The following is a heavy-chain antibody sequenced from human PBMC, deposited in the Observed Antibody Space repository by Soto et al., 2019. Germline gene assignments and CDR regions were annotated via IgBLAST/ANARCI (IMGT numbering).Heavy chain of an antibody. CDR2: IIAIFGTA. Sequence: QVQLVQSGAEVKKPGSSVKVSCKASGGTFSSYAISWVRQAPGQGLEWMGGIIAIFGTANYAQKFQGRVTITADESTSTAYIELSSLRSDDTAVYYCARLWVRVVTSAYSSYGMDVWGQGTTVTVSS. CDR1: GGTFSSYA. CDR3: ARLWVRVVTSAYSSYGMDV. D-gene: IGHD2-21*02. J-gene: IGHJ6*02. V-gene: IGHV1-69*01.